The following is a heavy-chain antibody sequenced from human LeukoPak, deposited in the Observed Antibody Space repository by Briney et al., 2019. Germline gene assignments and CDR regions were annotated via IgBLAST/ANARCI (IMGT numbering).Heavy chain of an antibody. CDR2: ISGSGGST. J-gene: IGHJ5*02. CDR1: GFTFSSYA. CDR3: AKGGDLYSSQVGENWFDP. Sequence: GGSLRLSCAASGFTFSSYAMSWVRQAPGKGLEWVSAISGSGGSTYYADSVKGRFTISRDNSKNTLYLQMNSLRAEDTAVYYCAKGGDLYSSQVGENWFDPWGQGTLVTVSS. D-gene: IGHD6-13*01. V-gene: IGHV3-23*01.